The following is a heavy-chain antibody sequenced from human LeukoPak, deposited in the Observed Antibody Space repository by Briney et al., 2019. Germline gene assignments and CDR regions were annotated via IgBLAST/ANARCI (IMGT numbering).Heavy chain of an antibody. CDR2: IYTSGST. D-gene: IGHD3-22*01. CDR1: GGSISSYY. CDR3: ARDQDSSGYYYGNWFDP. Sequence: SETLSLTCTVSGGSISSYYWSWIRQPAGKGLEWIGRIYTSGSTNYNPSLKSRVTMSVDTSKNQFSLKLSSVTAADTAVYYCARDQDSSGYYYGNWFDPWGQGTLVTVSS. V-gene: IGHV4-4*07. J-gene: IGHJ5*02.